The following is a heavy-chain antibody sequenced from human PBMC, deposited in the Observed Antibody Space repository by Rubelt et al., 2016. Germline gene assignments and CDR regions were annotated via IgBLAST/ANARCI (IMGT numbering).Heavy chain of an antibody. J-gene: IGHJ5*02. CDR1: GGTFSSYA. CDR3: ARECPPRDYGDYSCWFDP. CDR2: IIPIFGTA. Sequence: QVQLVQSGAEVKKPGSSVKVSCKASGGTFSSYAISWVRQAPGQGLEWMGGIIPIFGTANYAQKFQGRVTITADESTSTAYMELGSLRSEDTGVYYCARECPPRDYGDYSCWFDPWGQGTLVTVSS. D-gene: IGHD4-17*01. V-gene: IGHV1-69*12.